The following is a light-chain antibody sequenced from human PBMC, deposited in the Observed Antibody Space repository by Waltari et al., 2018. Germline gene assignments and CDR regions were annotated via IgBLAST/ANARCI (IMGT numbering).Light chain of an antibody. Sequence: VMTQSPLSLPVTLGQPASISCRSSQGLVHSDGNTYLNWFQQRPGQSPRRLIYKVSNRDSGVPDRFSGSGSGTDFTLKISRVEAADVGVYFCMQGTYWPRTFGQGTKVEIK. J-gene: IGKJ1*01. CDR1: QGLVHSDGNTY. CDR2: KVS. V-gene: IGKV2-30*02. CDR3: MQGTYWPRT.